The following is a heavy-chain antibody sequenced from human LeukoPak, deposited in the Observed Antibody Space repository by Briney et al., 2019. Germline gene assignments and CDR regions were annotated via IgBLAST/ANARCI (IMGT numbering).Heavy chain of an antibody. CDR1: GFTFSSYW. D-gene: IGHD1-26*01. Sequence: GGSLRLSCAASGFTFSSYWMSWVRQAPGKGLEWVSLIWYDGSKKYYVDSVKGRFTISRDNSKNTLYLQMDSLRAEDTAVYYCARMTGSSADYWGQGTLVTVSS. CDR3: ARMTGSSADY. CDR2: IWYDGSKK. J-gene: IGHJ4*02. V-gene: IGHV3-33*08.